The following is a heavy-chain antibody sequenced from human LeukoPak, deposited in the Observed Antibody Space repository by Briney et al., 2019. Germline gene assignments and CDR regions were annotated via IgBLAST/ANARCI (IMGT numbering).Heavy chain of an antibody. D-gene: IGHD3-10*01. Sequence: GASVKVSCKASGYTFNSYGISWVRQAPGQGLEWMGWISPHNGNTNYAQKLQGRVTMTTDTSTSTAYMELRSLRYDDAAVYYCARDLRPYGSGGAQPQKWGQGTLITVSS. CDR2: ISPHNGNT. CDR3: ARDLRPYGSGGAQPQK. V-gene: IGHV1-18*01. CDR1: GYTFNSYG. J-gene: IGHJ4*02.